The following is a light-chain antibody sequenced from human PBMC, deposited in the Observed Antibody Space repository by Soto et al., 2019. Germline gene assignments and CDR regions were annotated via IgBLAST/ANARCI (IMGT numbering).Light chain of an antibody. CDR1: SSDVGNYNF. V-gene: IGLV2-8*01. Sequence: QSALTQPPSASGSPGQSVTISCTGTSSDVGNYNFVSWYRQHPGKAPKLIIYEVTKRPSGVPDRFSGSKSGNTASLTVSGLQAEDEADYYCSSYAGNNNMVFGGGTKLTV. CDR2: EVT. J-gene: IGLJ2*01. CDR3: SSYAGNNNMV.